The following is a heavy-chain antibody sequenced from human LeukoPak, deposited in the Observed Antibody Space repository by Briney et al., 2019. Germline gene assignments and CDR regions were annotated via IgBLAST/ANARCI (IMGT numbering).Heavy chain of an antibody. CDR1: GGSISDYY. D-gene: IGHD3-22*01. J-gene: IGHJ4*02. Sequence: SETLSLTCTVSGGSISDYYWSWIRQPAGKGLEWIGRIYTGGSTYYNPSLQSRVAMSVDASKNQFSLQLNSVTAADTAFYYCARDAYYYDTSGSFVTDCWGQGTLVTLSA. CDR2: IYTGGST. V-gene: IGHV4-4*07. CDR3: ARDAYYYDTSGSFVTDC.